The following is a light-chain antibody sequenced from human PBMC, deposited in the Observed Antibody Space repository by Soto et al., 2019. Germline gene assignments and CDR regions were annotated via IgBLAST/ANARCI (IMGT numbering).Light chain of an antibody. V-gene: IGKV1-33*01. CDR1: QKLXNN. J-gene: IGKJ5*01. Sequence: IQMTQCPSSLSASAGDRVTITCQASQKLXNNLNWCQQKPGRAPKLLXDDASNLEAGVPSRLSGSGSGTDFTFTISSLQPEDIATYYCQQYENLPSTFGQGTRLEIK. CDR3: QQYENLPST. CDR2: DAS.